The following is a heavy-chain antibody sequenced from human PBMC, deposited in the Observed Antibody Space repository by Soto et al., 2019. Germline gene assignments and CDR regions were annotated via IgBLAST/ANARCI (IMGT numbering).Heavy chain of an antibody. CDR2: IKTDGSGT. CDR3: ARALTITNYFDY. D-gene: IGHD1-1*01. Sequence: PGRSLTLSCAASGFIFSNHSMYRLRQTPGKGLVWAARIKTDGSGTTFADSEKGRFTISRDNAKSTLYLQMNSLRAEDTAVYYCARALTITNYFDYWGQGTXVTVS. V-gene: IGHV3-74*03. CDR1: GFIFSNHS. J-gene: IGHJ4*02.